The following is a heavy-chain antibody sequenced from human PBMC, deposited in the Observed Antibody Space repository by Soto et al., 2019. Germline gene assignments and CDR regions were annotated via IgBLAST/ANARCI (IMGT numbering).Heavy chain of an antibody. V-gene: IGHV3-30*18. Sequence: GGSLRLSCAASGFTFKSYGMHWVRQAPGKGLEWVAVISFDGNNKNYADSVKGRFTISRDNSKNTLYLQMNSLRAEDTALYYCAKDLSAFSTVTTFDCWGRGTLVTVSS. CDR1: GFTFKSYG. CDR3: AKDLSAFSTVTTFDC. D-gene: IGHD4-17*01. J-gene: IGHJ4*02. CDR2: ISFDGNNK.